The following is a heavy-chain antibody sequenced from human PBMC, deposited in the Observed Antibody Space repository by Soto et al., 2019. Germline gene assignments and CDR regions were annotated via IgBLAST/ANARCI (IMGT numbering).Heavy chain of an antibody. CDR3: ARGYGSSPNMELRFGMDV. J-gene: IGHJ6*02. Sequence: QVYLVQSGAEVRRPGASVKVSCTAFGYILTGYSLHWVRQAPGQGLEWMGWIDPNSGATKSAERFHGRVSMTRDTSISAAYLELSSLRSDDTAVYYCARGYGSSPNMELRFGMDVWGQGTTISVSS. CDR1: GYILTGYS. CDR2: IDPNSGAT. V-gene: IGHV1-2*02. D-gene: IGHD5-18*01.